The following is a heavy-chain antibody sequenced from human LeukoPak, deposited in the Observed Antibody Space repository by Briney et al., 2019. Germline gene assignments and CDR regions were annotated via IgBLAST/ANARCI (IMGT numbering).Heavy chain of an antibody. V-gene: IGHV5-51*07. CDR2: IYPGDSDT. CDR1: GYSFTSYW. D-gene: IGHD6-13*01. CDR3: ARDSSSRFPYYYYGMDV. J-gene: IGHJ6*02. Sequence: GESLKISCKGSGYSFTSYWIGWVHQMPGKGLEWMGIIYPGDSDTRYSPSFQGQVTISADKSISTAYLQWSSLKASDTAMYYCARDSSSRFPYYYYGMDVWGQGTTVTVSS.